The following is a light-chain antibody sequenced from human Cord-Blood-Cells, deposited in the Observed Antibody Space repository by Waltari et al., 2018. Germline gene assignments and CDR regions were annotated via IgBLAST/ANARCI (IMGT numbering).Light chain of an antibody. Sequence: QSVLTQPPSASGTPGQRGTISCSGSSSNIGSNYVYWYQQLPGTAPKLLIYRNNARPSGVPGRFSGSESGTSASLASSGLRSEDEADYYCAAWDDSLSGRVFGGGTKLTVL. V-gene: IGLV1-47*01. CDR2: RNN. CDR1: SSNIGSNY. J-gene: IGLJ3*02. CDR3: AAWDDSLSGRV.